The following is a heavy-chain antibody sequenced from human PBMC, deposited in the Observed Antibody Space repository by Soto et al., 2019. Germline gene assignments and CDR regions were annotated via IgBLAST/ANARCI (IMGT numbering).Heavy chain of an antibody. J-gene: IGHJ3*02. CDR2: MNPNSGNT. Sequence: ASVKVSCKASGYTFTSYDINWVRQATGQGLEWMGWMNPNSGNTGYAQKFQGRVTMTRNNSISTAYMELSSLRSEDTAVYYCALQGGYDILTGRQGAFDIWGQGTMVTVSS. CDR3: ALQGGYDILTGRQGAFDI. V-gene: IGHV1-8*01. CDR1: GYTFTSYD. D-gene: IGHD3-9*01.